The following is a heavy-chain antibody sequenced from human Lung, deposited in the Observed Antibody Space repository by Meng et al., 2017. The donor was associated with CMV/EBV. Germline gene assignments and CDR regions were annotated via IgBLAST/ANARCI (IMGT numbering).Heavy chain of an antibody. CDR1: GYTFTPHG. Sequence: QLMQAGAEGKQPGASVRVSCKASGYTFTPHGISWIRQAPGQALEWMGWISCYNGDTNYAQKFQGRVTMTTDTSTSTAYMDLRSLRSDDTAVYYCARDPSNTSGRYAYFDYWGQGTPVTVSS. J-gene: IGHJ4*02. CDR2: ISCYNGDT. CDR3: ARDPSNTSGRYAYFDY. V-gene: IGHV1-18*01. D-gene: IGHD6-19*01.